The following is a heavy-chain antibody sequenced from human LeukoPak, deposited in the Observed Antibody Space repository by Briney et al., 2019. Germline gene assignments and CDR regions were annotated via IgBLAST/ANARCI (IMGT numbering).Heavy chain of an antibody. Sequence: PGGSLRLSCAASGFTFSRHPMHWVRQAPGKGLEWVAVIVYDGSEKYYKESVKGRFTISRDNSKNTLYLQMDSLRPEDTAVYYCAKDPRTGAVSGIFYFDYWGQGTLLTVSS. CDR1: GFTFSRHP. D-gene: IGHD6-19*01. CDR3: AKDPRTGAVSGIFYFDY. CDR2: IVYDGSEK. J-gene: IGHJ4*02. V-gene: IGHV3-30*04.